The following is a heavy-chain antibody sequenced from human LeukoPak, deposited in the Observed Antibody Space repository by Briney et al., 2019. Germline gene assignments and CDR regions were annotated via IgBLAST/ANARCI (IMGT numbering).Heavy chain of an antibody. CDR2: INSDGSST. V-gene: IGHV3-74*01. J-gene: IGHJ4*02. CDR1: GFTFSSYW. CDR3: ARGYHYDSSGYPGDY. Sequence: GGSLRLSCAASGFTFSSYWMHWVRQAPGKGLVWVSRINSDGSSTSYADSVKGRFTISRDNAKNTLYLQMNSLRAEDTAVYYCARGYHYDSSGYPGDYWGQGTLVTVSS. D-gene: IGHD3-22*01.